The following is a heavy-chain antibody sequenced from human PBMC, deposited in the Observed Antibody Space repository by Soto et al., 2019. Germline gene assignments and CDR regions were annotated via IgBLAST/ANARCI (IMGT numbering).Heavy chain of an antibody. CDR3: ARDAVSRRGCSGARCYVVNWSDP. CDR1: GYTVTNYY. CDR2: MNPRSGGT. D-gene: IGHD2-15*01. Sequence: ASVKVSCKASGYTVTNYYMHCVRQAPGQGLEWMGWMNPRSGGTKYAQAFQDRVTMTRDASISTAYMEVTSLRHGDTAVYFCARDAVSRRGCSGARCYVVNWSDPWGQGTLVTVSS. J-gene: IGHJ5*02. V-gene: IGHV1-2*02.